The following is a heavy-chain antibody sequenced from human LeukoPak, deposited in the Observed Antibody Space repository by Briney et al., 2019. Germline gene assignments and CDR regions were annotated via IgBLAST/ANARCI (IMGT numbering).Heavy chain of an antibody. V-gene: IGHV1-2*02. D-gene: IGHD1-26*01. J-gene: IGHJ4*02. CDR3: ARHPYSGSYHFDY. Sequence: ASVKVSRKASGYIFTGYYMHWVRQAPGQGLEWMGWINPNSGGTNSAQKFQGRVTMTRDTSISTAYMELSRLTSDDTAVYYCARHPYSGSYHFDYWGQGPLVTVSS. CDR1: GYIFTGYY. CDR2: INPNSGGT.